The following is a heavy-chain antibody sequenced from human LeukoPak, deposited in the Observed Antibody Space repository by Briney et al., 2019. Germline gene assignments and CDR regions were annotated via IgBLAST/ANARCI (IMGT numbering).Heavy chain of an antibody. CDR3: ARVPSWESKYYFDY. J-gene: IGHJ4*02. CDR1: GGSISSYY. V-gene: IGHV4-59*01. Sequence: SETLSLTCTVSGGSISSYYWTWIRQPPGKGLEWIGYIYYSGNTNYNPSLKSRVTISIDTSKDQFSLKLSSVTAADTAVYYCARVPSWESKYYFDYWGQGTLVTVS. CDR2: IYYSGNT. D-gene: IGHD1-26*01.